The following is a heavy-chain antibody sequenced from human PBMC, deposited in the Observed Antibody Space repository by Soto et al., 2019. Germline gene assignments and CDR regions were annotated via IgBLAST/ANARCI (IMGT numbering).Heavy chain of an antibody. V-gene: IGHV3-30-3*01. Sequence: QVQLVESGGGVVQPGRSLRLSCAASGFTFSSYAMHWVRQAPGKGLEWVAVISYDGSNKYYADSVKGRFTISRDNSKNMLYLQMNSLRAEDTAVYYCAREYSYGYVGKYYFDYWGQGTLVTVSS. CDR3: AREYSYGYVGKYYFDY. J-gene: IGHJ4*02. CDR2: ISYDGSNK. D-gene: IGHD5-18*01. CDR1: GFTFSSYA.